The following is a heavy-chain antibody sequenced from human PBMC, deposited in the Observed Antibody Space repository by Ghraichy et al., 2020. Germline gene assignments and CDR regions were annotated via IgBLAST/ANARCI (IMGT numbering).Heavy chain of an antibody. V-gene: IGHV3-23*01. Sequence: GGSLRLSCAVSGFTFSNYGMSWVRQAPGKGLEWVSTLSQSDDGAYYADSVKGRFTISRDNSKNVLYLQMSSLRGEDTAVYYCARGTPSYGEYWSRHGPRDRANDWSFDLWGRGTLVTVSS. CDR2: LSQSDDGA. CDR1: GFTFSNYG. J-gene: IGHJ2*01. CDR3: ARGTPSYGEYWSRHGPRDRANDWSFDL. D-gene: IGHD2/OR15-2a*01.